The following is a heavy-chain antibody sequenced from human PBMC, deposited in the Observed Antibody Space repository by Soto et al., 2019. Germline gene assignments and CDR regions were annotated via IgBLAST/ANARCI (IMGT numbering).Heavy chain of an antibody. V-gene: IGHV3-33*01. D-gene: IGHD3-10*01. CDR1: GFTFSNYG. CDR2: IWDDGSNK. CDR3: ATHRGDYHYMDV. J-gene: IGHJ6*03. Sequence: QVQLVESGGGVVQPGRSLRLSCAASGFTFSNYGMHWVRQAPGKGLEWVAIIWDDGSNKYADSVKGRFTISRDNSKNTLYLQMNSLRAEDTAVYYCATHRGDYHYMDVWGKGTTVTVSS.